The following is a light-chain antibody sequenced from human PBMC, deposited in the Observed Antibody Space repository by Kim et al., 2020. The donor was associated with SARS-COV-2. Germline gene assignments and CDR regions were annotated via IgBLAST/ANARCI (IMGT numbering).Light chain of an antibody. CDR2: GAS. Sequence: EIVMTQSPATLSVSPGERATLSCRASQSVSSNLAWYQQKPGQALRLLIYGASTRATGIPARFSGSGSGTEFTLTISSLQSEDFAVYYCQQYKNSYTFGQGTKLEI. J-gene: IGKJ2*01. CDR3: QQYKNSYT. V-gene: IGKV3-15*01. CDR1: QSVSSN.